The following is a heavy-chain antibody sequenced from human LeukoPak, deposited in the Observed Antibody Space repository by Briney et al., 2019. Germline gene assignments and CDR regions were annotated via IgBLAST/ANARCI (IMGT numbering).Heavy chain of an antibody. D-gene: IGHD4-11*01. Sequence: SETLSLTCTVSGGSISSSSYYWGWIRRPPGKGLEWIGSIYYSGTTYYNPSLKSRVTISVDTSKNQFSLKLSSVTAADTAIYYCARPRHLTVTTPTWFDPWGQGILVTVSS. V-gene: IGHV4-39*01. J-gene: IGHJ5*02. CDR2: IYYSGTT. CDR1: GGSISSSSYY. CDR3: ARPRHLTVTTPTWFDP.